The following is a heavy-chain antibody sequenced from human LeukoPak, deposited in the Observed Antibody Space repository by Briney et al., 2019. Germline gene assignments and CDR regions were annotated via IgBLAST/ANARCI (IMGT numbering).Heavy chain of an antibody. J-gene: IGHJ3*02. V-gene: IGHV3-23*01. CDR2: ISGSGGST. CDR3: ARSIVGAIRGAAFDI. Sequence: GGSLRVSCAASGFTFSSYAMSWVRQAPGKGLEWVSAISGSGGSTYYADSVKGRFTISRDNSKNTLYLQMNSLRAEDTAVYYCARSIVGAIRGAAFDIWGQGTMVTVSS. D-gene: IGHD1-26*01. CDR1: GFTFSSYA.